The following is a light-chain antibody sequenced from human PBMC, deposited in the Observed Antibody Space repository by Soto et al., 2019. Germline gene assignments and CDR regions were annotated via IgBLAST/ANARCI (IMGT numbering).Light chain of an antibody. CDR1: SSDVGGYNH. CDR3: SSFATTDTPMV. CDR2: DVS. Sequence: QSALTQPASVSGSPGQSITISCTRTSSDVGGYNHVSWYQQHPGEAPKLMIYDVSSRPSGVSNRFSGSKAADTASLTISGLQAEDEADYYCSSFATTDTPMVFGGGTKLTVL. V-gene: IGLV2-14*03. J-gene: IGLJ2*01.